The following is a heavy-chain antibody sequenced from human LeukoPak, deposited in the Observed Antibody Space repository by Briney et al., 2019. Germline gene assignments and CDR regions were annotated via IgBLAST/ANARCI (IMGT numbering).Heavy chain of an antibody. D-gene: IGHD2-2*01. CDR2: MNPNSGNT. J-gene: IGHJ6*02. V-gene: IGHV1-8*01. CDR3: ARYISLVVPAAMGDYYYYYGMDV. Sequence: ASVKVSCKASGYTFTSYDINWVRQATGQGLEWMGWMNPNSGNTGYAQKFQGRVIMTRNTSISTAYMELSSLRSEDTAVYYCARYISLVVPAAMGDYYYYYGMDVWGQGTTVTVSS. CDR1: GYTFTSYD.